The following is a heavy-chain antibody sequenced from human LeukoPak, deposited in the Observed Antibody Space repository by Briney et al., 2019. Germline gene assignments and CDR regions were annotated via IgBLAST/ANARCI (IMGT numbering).Heavy chain of an antibody. V-gene: IGHV3-53*01. CDR2: IYSGGST. Sequence: GGSLRLSCAASGFTVSSNYMSWVRQAPGKGLEWVSVIYSGGSTYYADSVKGRFTISRDNSKNTLYLQMNGLRAEDTAVYYCARHRDGYNPDYWGQGTLVTVSS. J-gene: IGHJ4*02. D-gene: IGHD5-24*01. CDR3: ARHRDGYNPDY. CDR1: GFTVSSNY.